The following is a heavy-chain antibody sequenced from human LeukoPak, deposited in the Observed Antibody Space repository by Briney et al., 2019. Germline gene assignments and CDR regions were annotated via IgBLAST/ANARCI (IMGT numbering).Heavy chain of an antibody. CDR2: ISSSSSYI. CDR3: ARAQAGSGSYYNVSQYYFDY. D-gene: IGHD3-10*01. J-gene: IGHJ4*02. Sequence: GGSLRLSCAASGFTFSSYSMNWVRQAPGKGLEWVSSISSSSSYIYYADSVKGRFTISRDNAKNSLYLQMNSLRAEDTAVYYCARAQAGSGSYYNVSQYYFDYWGQGTLVTVSS. CDR1: GFTFSSYS. V-gene: IGHV3-21*01.